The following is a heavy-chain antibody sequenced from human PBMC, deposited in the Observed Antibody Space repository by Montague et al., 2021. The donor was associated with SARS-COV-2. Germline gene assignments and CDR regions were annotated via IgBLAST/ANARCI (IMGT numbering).Heavy chain of an antibody. CDR2: IYNGGST. CDR1: GESISNNDYS. D-gene: IGHD1-14*01. J-gene: IGHJ4*02. CDR3: ATRTRYPQNHFGY. Sequence: SETLSLTCTVSGESISNNDYSWGWVRQPKGNGLEWIGNIYNGGSTFSNPSLQSRVTIFVDTYKNSFSLRLGSVTAAGTAVYSCATRTRYPQNHFGYWGQGTLVTVSS. V-gene: IGHV4-39*01.